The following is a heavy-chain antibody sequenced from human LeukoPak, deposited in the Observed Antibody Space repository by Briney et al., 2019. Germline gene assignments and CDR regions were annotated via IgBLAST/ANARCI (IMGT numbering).Heavy chain of an antibody. CDR1: GGSISSGDYY. D-gene: IGHD3/OR15-3a*01. J-gene: IGHJ5*02. V-gene: IGHV4-30-4*01. Sequence: SQTLSLTCTVSGGSISSGDYYWTWIRQPPGKGLEWIGYIYYSGSTYYNPSLKSHIITSIDTSKNQFSLQLSSVTAADTAVYYCARGLGGWFDPWGQGALVTVSS. CDR2: IYYSGST. CDR3: ARGLGGWFDP.